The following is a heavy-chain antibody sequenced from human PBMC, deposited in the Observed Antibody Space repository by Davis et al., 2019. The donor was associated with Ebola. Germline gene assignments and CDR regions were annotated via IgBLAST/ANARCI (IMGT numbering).Heavy chain of an antibody. D-gene: IGHD6-13*01. CDR2: ISSSSSTI. Sequence: GGSLRLSCAASGFTFSSYSMNRVRQAPGKGLEWVSYISSSSSTIYYADSVKGRFTISRDNAKNSLYLQMNSLRDEDTAVYYCARDLWAIAAAGYYYYYGMDVWGKGTTVTVSS. J-gene: IGHJ6*04. CDR3: ARDLWAIAAAGYYYYYGMDV. CDR1: GFTFSSYS. V-gene: IGHV3-48*02.